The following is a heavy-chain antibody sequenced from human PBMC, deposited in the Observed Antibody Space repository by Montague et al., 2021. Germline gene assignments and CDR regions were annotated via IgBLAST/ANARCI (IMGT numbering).Heavy chain of an antibody. Sequence: SETLSLTCTVPGGSIRSSIYYWVWMRQPPGKGLEWNGSNYYSGRTYYNTTLRNRVVMSADTSKNQFTLNLIAVTAADTALYYCARLRGLPAPWGQGTLVTVSP. V-gene: IGHV4-39*01. CDR1: GGSIRSSIYY. CDR2: NYYSGRT. J-gene: IGHJ5*02. D-gene: IGHD2-2*01. CDR3: ARLRGLPAP.